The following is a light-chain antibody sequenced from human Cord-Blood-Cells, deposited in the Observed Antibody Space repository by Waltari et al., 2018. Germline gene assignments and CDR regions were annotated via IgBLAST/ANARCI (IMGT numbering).Light chain of an antibody. J-gene: IGKJ1*01. Sequence: DIQMTQTQSSLSASVGDIVTIACRASQSISSYLNWYQQKPGKAPKLLIYATSSLESGVPARFSGSGSGTDFTLTISSLQSEDFATYYCQQSYSTTWTFGQGTKVEIK. CDR2: ATS. CDR3: QQSYSTTWT. CDR1: QSISSY. V-gene: IGKV1-39*01.